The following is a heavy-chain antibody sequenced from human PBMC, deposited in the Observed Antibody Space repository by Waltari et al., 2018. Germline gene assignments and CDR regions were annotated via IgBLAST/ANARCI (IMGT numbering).Heavy chain of an antibody. CDR2: INPNSGGT. V-gene: IGHV1-2*06. J-gene: IGHJ4*02. CDR3: ARGLWSGYYSDY. CDR1: GSTFTGSY. Sequence: QVQLVQSGAEVKKPGASVKVSCKASGSTFTGSYMPWVRQAPGQGLEWMGRINPNSGGTNYAQKFQGRVTMTRDTSISTAYMELSRLRSDDTAVYYCARGLWSGYYSDYWGQGTLVTVSS. D-gene: IGHD3-3*01.